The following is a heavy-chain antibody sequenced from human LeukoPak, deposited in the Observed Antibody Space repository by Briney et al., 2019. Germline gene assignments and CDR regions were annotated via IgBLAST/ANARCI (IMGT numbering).Heavy chain of an antibody. CDR1: GFTFSSYA. J-gene: IGHJ6*02. CDR2: ISYDGSNK. D-gene: IGHD2-21*01. Sequence: GGSLRLSCAASGFTFSSYAMHWVRQAPGKGLEWVAVISYDGSNKYHADSVKGRFTVSRDNARNSLYLQMNSLRAEDTALYYCAREDCEPPRGLDVWGQGTTVTVSS. V-gene: IGHV3-30-3*01. CDR3: AREDCEPPRGLDV.